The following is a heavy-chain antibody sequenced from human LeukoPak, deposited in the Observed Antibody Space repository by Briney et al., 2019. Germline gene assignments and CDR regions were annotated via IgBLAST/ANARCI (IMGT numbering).Heavy chain of an antibody. CDR1: GGSISSGSYY. D-gene: IGHD3-3*01. V-gene: IGHV4-61*02. CDR2: IYTSGST. CDR3: ARDVTIFGVVIQNWFDP. J-gene: IGHJ5*02. Sequence: SETLSLTCTVSGGSISSGSYYWSWIRQPAGKGLEWIGRIYTSGSTNYNPSLKSRVTISVDTSKNQFSLKLSSVTAADTAVYYCARDVTIFGVVIQNWFDPWGQGTLVTVSS.